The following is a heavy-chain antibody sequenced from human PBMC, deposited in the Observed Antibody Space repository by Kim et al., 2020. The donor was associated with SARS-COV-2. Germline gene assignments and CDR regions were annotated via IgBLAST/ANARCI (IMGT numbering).Heavy chain of an antibody. V-gene: IGHV1-3*01. Sequence: ASVKVSCKASGYTFTSYSIHWVRQAPGQRLEWMGWINVVNGNTKYSQKFQGRVTITRDTSASTIYMELSSLRYEDTAVYYCARDGRSVDYYFDFWGQGTLVTVSS. CDR2: INVVNGNT. CDR3: ARDGRSVDYYFDF. J-gene: IGHJ4*02. CDR1: GYTFTSYS.